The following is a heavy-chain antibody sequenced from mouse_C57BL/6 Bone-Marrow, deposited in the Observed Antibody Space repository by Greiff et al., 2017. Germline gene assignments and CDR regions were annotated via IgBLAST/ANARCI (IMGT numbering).Heavy chain of an antibody. D-gene: IGHD2-1*01. CDR3: AKIYDGNPYYYAMDY. CDR1: GFTFSSYA. V-gene: IGHV5-4*03. J-gene: IGHJ4*01. Sequence: EVKLMESGGGLVKPGGSLKLSCAASGFTFSSYAMSWVRQTPEKRLEWVATISAGGSYTYYPDNVKGRFTISRDNAKNNLYLQMSHLNSEATAMYYCAKIYDGNPYYYAMDYWGQGTSVTVSS. CDR2: ISAGGSYT.